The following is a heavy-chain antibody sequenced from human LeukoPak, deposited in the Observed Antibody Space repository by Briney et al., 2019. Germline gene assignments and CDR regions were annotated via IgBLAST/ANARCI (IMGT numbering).Heavy chain of an antibody. Sequence: SETLSLTCTVSGGSISSSSYYWGWIRQPPGKGLEWIGSIYYSGSTYYNLSLKSRVTISVDTSKNQFSLKLSSVTAADTAVYYCARSRPSYYDILTGYYDFDYWGQGTLVTVSS. D-gene: IGHD3-9*01. J-gene: IGHJ4*02. CDR1: GGSISSSSYY. V-gene: IGHV4-39*01. CDR3: ARSRPSYYDILTGYYDFDY. CDR2: IYYSGST.